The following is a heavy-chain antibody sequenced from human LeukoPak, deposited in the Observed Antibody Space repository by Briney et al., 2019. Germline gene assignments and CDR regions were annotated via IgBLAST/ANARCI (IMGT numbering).Heavy chain of an antibody. CDR3: ARSRQYNSGWYPDY. V-gene: IGHV6-1*01. CDR1: GDSVSSNSAT. Sequence: SQTLSLTCAISGDSVSSNSATWNWIRQSPSRGLVWLGRTYYRSTWYSDYAVSVKSRITINPDASKNQFSLQLDSVTPEDTAVYYCARSRQYNSGWYPDYWGQGTLVTVSS. CDR2: TYYRSTWYS. J-gene: IGHJ4*02. D-gene: IGHD6-19*01.